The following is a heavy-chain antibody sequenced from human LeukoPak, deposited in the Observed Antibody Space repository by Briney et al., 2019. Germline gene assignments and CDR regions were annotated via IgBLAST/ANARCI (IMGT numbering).Heavy chain of an antibody. D-gene: IGHD3-22*01. Sequence: GGSLRLSCAASGFTFSSYWMYWVRQAPGKGLVWVSRINSDGSSTSHADSVKGRFTISRDNAKNTLYLQMNSLRAEDTAVYYCAREGGYSHAFDYWGQGTPVTASS. CDR3: AREGGYSHAFDY. V-gene: IGHV3-74*01. CDR1: GFTFSSYW. J-gene: IGHJ4*02. CDR2: INSDGSST.